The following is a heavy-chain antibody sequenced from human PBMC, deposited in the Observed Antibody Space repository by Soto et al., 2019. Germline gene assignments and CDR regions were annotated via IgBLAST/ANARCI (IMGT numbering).Heavy chain of an antibody. V-gene: IGHV2-26*01. J-gene: IGHJ4*02. D-gene: IGHD3-9*01. CDR1: GFSLSNARMG. CDR3: ARTILRYFDTPTYDY. CDR2: IFSNDEK. Sequence: QVTLKESGPVLVKPTETLTLTCTVSGFSLSNARMGVSWIRQPPGKALEWLAHIFSNDEKSYSTSLKSRLTISKDTSKSQVVLIMTNMDPVDTATYYCARTILRYFDTPTYDYWGQGTLVTVSS.